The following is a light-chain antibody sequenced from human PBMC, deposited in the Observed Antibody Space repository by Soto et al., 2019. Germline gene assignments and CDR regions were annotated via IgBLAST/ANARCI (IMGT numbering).Light chain of an antibody. CDR3: QQYKSYSET. CDR2: DAS. CDR1: QSIGSW. V-gene: IGKV1-5*01. Sequence: DIQMTQSPSSLSASVGDRVTIPCRASQSIGSWLAWYQQKPGKAPKLLIYDASNLESGVPSRFSGSGSGTEFTLTISSLQPDDFATYYCQQYKSYSETFGQGTKVDIK. J-gene: IGKJ1*01.